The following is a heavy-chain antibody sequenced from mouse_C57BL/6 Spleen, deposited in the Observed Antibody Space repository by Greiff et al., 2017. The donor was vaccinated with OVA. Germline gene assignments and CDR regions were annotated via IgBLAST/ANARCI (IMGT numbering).Heavy chain of an antibody. CDR2: ISSGGSYT. CDR1: GFTFSSYG. CDR3: ARHDGYPDY. D-gene: IGHD2-3*01. V-gene: IGHV5-6*01. Sequence: EVQLVESGGDLVKPGGSLKLSCAASGFTFSSYGMSWVRQTPDKRLEWVATISSGGSYTYYPDSVNGRFTISRDNAKNTLYLQMSSLKSEDTAMYYCARHDGYPDYWGQGTTLTVSS. J-gene: IGHJ2*01.